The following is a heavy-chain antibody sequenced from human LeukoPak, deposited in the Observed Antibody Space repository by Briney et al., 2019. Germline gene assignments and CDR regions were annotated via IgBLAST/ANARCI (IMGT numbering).Heavy chain of an antibody. Sequence: SETLSLTCTVSRDSINSSSYYRGWIRQPPGKGLEWIGTIYYTGSTYYNPSLKSRVTISVDTSKNQFSLKLSSVTAADTAVYYCARQYSDDYFDYWGQGTLVTVSS. J-gene: IGHJ4*02. D-gene: IGHD2-15*01. CDR1: RDSINSSSYY. CDR2: IYYTGST. CDR3: ARQYSDDYFDY. V-gene: IGHV4-39*01.